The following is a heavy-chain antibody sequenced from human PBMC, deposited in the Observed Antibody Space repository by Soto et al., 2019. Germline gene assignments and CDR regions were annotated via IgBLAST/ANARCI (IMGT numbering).Heavy chain of an antibody. V-gene: IGHV3-33*01. D-gene: IGHD6-13*01. CDR1: GFTFSSHG. CDR2: IWYDGSNE. Sequence: GGSLRLSCAASGFTFSSHGMHWVRQAPGKGLEWVAVIWYDGSNEYYADSVKGRFTISRDDSKNTLYLQMSSLRVEDTAVYYCARISGGNWYRLDYWGRGTLVTVSS. CDR3: ARISGGNWYRLDY. J-gene: IGHJ4*02.